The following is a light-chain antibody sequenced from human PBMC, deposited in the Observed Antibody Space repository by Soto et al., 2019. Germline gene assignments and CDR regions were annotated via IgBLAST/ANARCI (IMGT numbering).Light chain of an antibody. J-gene: IGLJ1*01. CDR2: EVT. CDR3: SSYTTSSTRV. V-gene: IGLV2-14*01. CDR1: SSDVGIYNY. Sequence: QSALTQPASVSGSPGQSIAIPCTGSSSDVGIYNYVSWYQQHPGKVPKLIIYEVTNRPSGVSNRFSGSKSGNTASLTISGLQAEDEADYYCSSYTTSSTRVFGTGTKVTAL.